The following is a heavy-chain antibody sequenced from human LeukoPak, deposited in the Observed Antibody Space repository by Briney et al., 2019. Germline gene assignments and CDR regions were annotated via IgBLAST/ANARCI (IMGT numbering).Heavy chain of an antibody. CDR2: ISSSGNTI. Sequence: LGGSLRLSCAASGFTFSSYWMNWLRQAPGKGLEWVSYISSSGNTIFYADSVKGRFTLSRDNAKNSLYLQMNSLRAEDTAVYYCARVQPHYYDSSGYPPDYWGQGTLVTVSS. V-gene: IGHV3-48*04. CDR3: ARVQPHYYDSSGYPPDY. J-gene: IGHJ4*02. D-gene: IGHD3-22*01. CDR1: GFTFSSYW.